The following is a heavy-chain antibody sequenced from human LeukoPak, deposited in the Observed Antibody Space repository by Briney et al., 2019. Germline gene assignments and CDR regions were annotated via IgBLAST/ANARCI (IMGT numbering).Heavy chain of an antibody. D-gene: IGHD3-3*01. CDR3: ARDRSPYYDFWSGYYTAYYGMDV. J-gene: IGHJ6*02. CDR1: GFTFSSYA. CDR2: IYSGGST. Sequence: GGSLRLSCAASGFTFSSYAMSWVRQAPGKGLEWVSVIYSGGSTYYADSVKGRFTISRDNSKNTLYLQMNSLRAEDTAVYYCARDRSPYYDFWSGYYTAYYGMDVWGQGTTVTVSS. V-gene: IGHV3-66*02.